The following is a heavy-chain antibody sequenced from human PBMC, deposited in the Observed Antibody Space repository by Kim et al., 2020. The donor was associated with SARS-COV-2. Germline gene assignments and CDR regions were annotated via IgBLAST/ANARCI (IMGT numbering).Heavy chain of an antibody. CDR3: ARVPPRDGYNSLDY. V-gene: IGHV4-34*01. J-gene: IGHJ4*02. D-gene: IGHD5-12*01. CDR1: GGSFSGYY. Sequence: SETLSLTCAVYGGSFSGYYWSWIRQPPGKGLEWIGEINHSGSTNYNPSLKSRVTISVDTSKNQFSLKLSSVTAADTAVYYCARVPPRDGYNSLDYWGQGTLVTVSS. CDR2: INHSGST.